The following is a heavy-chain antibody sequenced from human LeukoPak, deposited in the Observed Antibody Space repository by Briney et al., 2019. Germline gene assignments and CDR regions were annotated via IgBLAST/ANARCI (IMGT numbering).Heavy chain of an antibody. V-gene: IGHV1-2*02. D-gene: IGHD3-22*01. CDR3: ARHGVPPQGYYDSSGYYYPDY. CDR1: GYTFTGYY. J-gene: IGHJ4*02. Sequence: SVKLSCKASGYTFTGYYMHWVRRAPGQGLEWMGWINPNSGGTNYAQKFQGRVTMTRDTSISTAYMELSRLRSDDTAVYYCARHGVPPQGYYDSSGYYYPDYWGQGTVDPVSS. CDR2: INPNSGGT.